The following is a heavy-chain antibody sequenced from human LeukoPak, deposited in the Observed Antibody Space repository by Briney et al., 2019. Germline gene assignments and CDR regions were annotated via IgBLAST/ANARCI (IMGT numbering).Heavy chain of an antibody. Sequence: PSGTLSLTCTASGGTISSSGYYWGWKRQPPGQERVWIVSIYGSSTSYSNPSISRFTIISVDTYNNQYLLILSSVTAADTAVYYCARERTLAYYGGDCYWDFVYWGQGALVSVSS. V-gene: IGHV4-39*06. CDR3: ARERTLAYYGGDCYWDFVY. CDR2: IYGSSTS. J-gene: IGHJ4*02. D-gene: IGHD2-21*02. CDR1: GGTISSSGYY.